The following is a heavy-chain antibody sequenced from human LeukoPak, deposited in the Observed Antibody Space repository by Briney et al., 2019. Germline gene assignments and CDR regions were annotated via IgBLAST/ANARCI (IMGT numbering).Heavy chain of an antibody. J-gene: IGHJ6*03. Sequence: ASVKASCKASGYTFTGYYMHWVRQAPGQGLEWMGWINPNNGGTNYAQKFQDRVTMTRDTSISTAYMELSRLRSDDTAVYYCARGRDNRNPGPDYYYYMDVWGKGTTVTVSS. CDR2: INPNNGGT. CDR3: ARGRDNRNPGPDYYYYMDV. V-gene: IGHV1-2*02. D-gene: IGHD1-14*01. CDR1: GYTFTGYY.